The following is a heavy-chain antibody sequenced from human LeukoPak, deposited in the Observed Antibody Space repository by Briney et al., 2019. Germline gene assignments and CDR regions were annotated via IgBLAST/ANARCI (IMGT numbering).Heavy chain of an antibody. J-gene: IGHJ3*01. CDR3: AEDSYVSGRPLHTFDV. CDR1: GFTSAIHA. CDR2: ISGDGAST. V-gene: IGHV3-23*01. Sequence: PGGSLRVSCAASGFTSAIHAMTWVRQAPGKGLEWVSGISGDGASTHYAESVKGQFTISRDNSQNTLFLQMNSLRVEDTAIYYCAEDSYVSGRPLHTFDVWGQGTMVTVSS. D-gene: IGHD3-10*01.